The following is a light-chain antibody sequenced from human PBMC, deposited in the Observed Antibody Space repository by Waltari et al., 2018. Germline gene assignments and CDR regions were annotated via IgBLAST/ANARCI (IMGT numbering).Light chain of an antibody. Sequence: DIVMTQSPLSLPVTPGESASISCRSSQSLLPSNGYNYLDWFDQKAGPSPQLLIYLGSNRASGVPDRFSGSGSGKDFTLKITRVEAEDVGVYYCMQALHPPYTFGQGTKLEIK. CDR2: LGS. CDR3: MQALHPPYT. CDR1: QSLLPSNGYNY. J-gene: IGKJ2*01. V-gene: IGKV2-28*01.